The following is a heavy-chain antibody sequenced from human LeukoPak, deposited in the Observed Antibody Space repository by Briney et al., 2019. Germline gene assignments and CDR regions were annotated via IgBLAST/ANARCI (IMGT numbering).Heavy chain of an antibody. J-gene: IGHJ4*02. CDR2: ISSSGSTI. CDR1: GFTFSDYY. V-gene: IGHV3-11*01. CDR3: AARGIAVAGTIDY. Sequence: GGSLRLSCAASGFTFSDYYMSWIRQAPGKGLERVSYISSSGSTIYYADSVKGRFTISRDNAKNSLYLQMNSLRAEDTAVYYCAARGIAVAGTIDYWGQGTLVTVSS. D-gene: IGHD6-19*01.